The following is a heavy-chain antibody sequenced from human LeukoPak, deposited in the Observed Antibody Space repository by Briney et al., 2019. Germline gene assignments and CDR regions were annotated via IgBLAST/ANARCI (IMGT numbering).Heavy chain of an antibody. J-gene: IGHJ3*02. V-gene: IGHV3-30*02. CDR3: AKVGNYPQDPAAGPLMWDAFDI. Sequence: PGGSLRLSCAASGFTFSSYGMHWVRQAPGKGLEWVAFIRYDGSNKYYADSVKGRFTISRDNSKNTLYLQMNSLRAEDTAVYYCAKVGNYPQDPAAGPLMWDAFDIWGQGTMVTVSS. CDR2: IRYDGSNK. CDR1: GFTFSSYG. D-gene: IGHD6-13*01.